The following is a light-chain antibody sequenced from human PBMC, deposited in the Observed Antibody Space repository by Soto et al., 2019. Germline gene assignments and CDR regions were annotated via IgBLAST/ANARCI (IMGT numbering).Light chain of an antibody. CDR2: DVS. J-gene: IGLJ2*01. CDR1: SSDDGAYNY. CDR3: SSFSSNTTTIL. Sequence: QSALTQPASVSGSPGQSITISCTGSSSDDGAYNYVSWYQRLPGEAPKLMIHDVSNRPSGVSDRFSGSKSGNTASLTISGLQSEDEADYYCSSFSSNTTTILFGGGTKLTVL. V-gene: IGLV2-14*03.